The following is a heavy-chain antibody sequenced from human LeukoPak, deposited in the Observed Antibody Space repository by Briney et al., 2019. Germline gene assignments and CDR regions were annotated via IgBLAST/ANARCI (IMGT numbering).Heavy chain of an antibody. V-gene: IGHV4-4*07. Sequence: SETLSLTCTVSGGSISSYYWSWIRQPAGKGLEWIGRIYTSGSTNYNPSLKSRVTMSVDTSKNQFSLKLSSVTAADTAVYYCARDGITERFYYFDYWGQGTLVTVSS. J-gene: IGHJ4*02. CDR1: GGSISSYY. D-gene: IGHD1-26*01. CDR3: ARDGITERFYYFDY. CDR2: IYTSGST.